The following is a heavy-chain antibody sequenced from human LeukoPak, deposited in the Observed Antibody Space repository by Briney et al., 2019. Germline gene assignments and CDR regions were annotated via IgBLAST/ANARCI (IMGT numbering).Heavy chain of an antibody. D-gene: IGHD3-22*01. CDR1: GFPFNEYI. J-gene: IGHJ4*02. Sequence: ARTLRLSCTSSGFPFNEYIMHWIRQPPGKGLEWVALICYDGSTKYYAYPVNRRITTSRDNYKNSPYMQMTITAAEETAVYCCARGRPHYDSNGSYPDFDYWGQGTLVTVSS. V-gene: IGHV3-33*08. CDR2: ICYDGSTK. CDR3: ARGRPHYDSNGSYPDFDY.